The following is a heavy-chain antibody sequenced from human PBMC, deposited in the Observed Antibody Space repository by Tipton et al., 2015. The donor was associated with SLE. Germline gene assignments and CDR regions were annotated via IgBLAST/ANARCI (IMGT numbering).Heavy chain of an antibody. V-gene: IGHV3-21*01. D-gene: IGHD5-18*01. CDR3: ARDFDSYGGY. J-gene: IGHJ4*02. Sequence: SLRLSCAASGFTFSSYSMNRVRQAPGKGLEWVSSISSSSSYIYYADSVKGRFTISRDNAKNSLYLQMNSLRAEDTAVYYCARDFDSYGGYWGQGTLVTVSS. CDR2: ISSSSSYI. CDR1: GFTFSSYS.